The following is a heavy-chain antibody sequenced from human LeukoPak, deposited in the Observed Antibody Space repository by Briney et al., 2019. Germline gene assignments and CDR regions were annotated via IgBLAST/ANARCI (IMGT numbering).Heavy chain of an antibody. CDR1: GDSISSSSYY. V-gene: IGHV4-39*07. J-gene: IGHJ4*02. CDR3: ARGLTMTH. Sequence: SETLSLTCTVSGDSISSSSYYWGWVRQPPGKGLEWIGSIYYSGSTYYHPSLKSRVTISVDTSKNQFSLKLSSVTAADTAVYYCARGLTMTHWGQGTLVTVSS. CDR2: IYYSGST. D-gene: IGHD4/OR15-4a*01.